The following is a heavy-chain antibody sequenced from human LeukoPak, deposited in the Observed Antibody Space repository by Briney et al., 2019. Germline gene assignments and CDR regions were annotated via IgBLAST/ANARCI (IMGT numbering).Heavy chain of an antibody. CDR2: IYYSGST. CDR1: GGSISSSSYY. CDR3: ARGATEQWLVQSNNWFDP. J-gene: IGHJ5*02. Sequence: SETLSLTCTVSGGSISSSSYYWGWIRQPPGKGLEWIGSIYYSGSTNYNPSLKSRVTISVDTSKNQFSLKLSSVTAADTAVYYCARGATEQWLVQSNNWFDPWGQGTLVTVSS. D-gene: IGHD6-19*01. V-gene: IGHV4-39*07.